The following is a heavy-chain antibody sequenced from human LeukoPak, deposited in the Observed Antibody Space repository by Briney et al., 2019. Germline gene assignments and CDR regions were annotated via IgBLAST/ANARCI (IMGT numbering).Heavy chain of an antibody. D-gene: IGHD6-13*01. Sequence: SETLSLTCTVSGGSISSYYWSWIRQPPGKGLEWIGYIYYSGSTNYNPSLKSRVTISVDTSKNQFSLKLGSVTAADTAVYYCAGGIAAAGIAAPFDYWGQGTLVTVSS. V-gene: IGHV4-59*01. CDR2: IYYSGST. J-gene: IGHJ4*02. CDR1: GGSISSYY. CDR3: AGGIAAAGIAAPFDY.